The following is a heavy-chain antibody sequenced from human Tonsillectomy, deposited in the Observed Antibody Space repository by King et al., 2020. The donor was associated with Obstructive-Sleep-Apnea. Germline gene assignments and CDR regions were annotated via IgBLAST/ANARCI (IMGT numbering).Heavy chain of an antibody. CDR2: ISRSGSYI. D-gene: IGHD2-15*01. CDR3: AREEYCSGGSCPFDY. Sequence: VQLVESGGGLVKPGGSLRLSCAASGFTFSSYSMNWVRQAPGKGLEWVSSISRSGSYIYYADSLKGRLTISRDNAKNSLYLQMNSLRAEDTAVYYCAREEYCSGGSCPFDYWGQGTLVTVSS. V-gene: IGHV3-21*01. J-gene: IGHJ4*02. CDR1: GFTFSSYS.